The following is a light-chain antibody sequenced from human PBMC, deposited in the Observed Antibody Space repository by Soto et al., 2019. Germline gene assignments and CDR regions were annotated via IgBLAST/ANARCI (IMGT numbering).Light chain of an antibody. J-gene: IGKJ3*01. CDR3: QQYGSSPFT. CDR1: QSVSSSY. V-gene: IGKV3-20*01. Sequence: EIVLTQSPGTLSLCPGERATLSCRASQSVSSSYLAWYQQKPGQAPRLLIYGASSRATGIPDRFSGSGSGTDFTLTIIRLEPEDFAVYYCQQYGSSPFTFGPGTKVDIK. CDR2: GAS.